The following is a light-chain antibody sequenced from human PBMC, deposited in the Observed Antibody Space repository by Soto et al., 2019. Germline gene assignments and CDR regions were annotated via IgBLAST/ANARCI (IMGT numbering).Light chain of an antibody. CDR3: QQYGSSHT. J-gene: IGKJ5*01. V-gene: IGKV4-1*01. CDR1: QSLLHSSDNRNY. Sequence: EIVMAQFPETLAVSVGERATIKCRSSQSLLHSSDNRNYLTWYQQKPGQPPKLLIYWASTRQSGVPDRFSGSVSGSDFILTINRLEPEDFAVYYCQQYGSSHTFGQGTRLEIK. CDR2: WAS.